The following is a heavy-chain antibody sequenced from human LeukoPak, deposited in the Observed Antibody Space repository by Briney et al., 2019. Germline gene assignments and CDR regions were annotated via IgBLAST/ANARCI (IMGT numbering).Heavy chain of an antibody. V-gene: IGHV3-7*01. CDR2: IKQDGSEK. J-gene: IGHJ4*02. CDR3: AREAWYSSGWYAETRGYYFDY. D-gene: IGHD6-19*01. CDR1: GFTFSSYW. Sequence: PGGSLRLSCAASGFTFSSYWMSWVRQAPGKGLEWVANIKQDGSEKYYVDSVKGRFTISRDNAKNSLYLQMNSLRAEDTAVYYCAREAWYSSGWYAETRGYYFDYWGQGTLVTVSS.